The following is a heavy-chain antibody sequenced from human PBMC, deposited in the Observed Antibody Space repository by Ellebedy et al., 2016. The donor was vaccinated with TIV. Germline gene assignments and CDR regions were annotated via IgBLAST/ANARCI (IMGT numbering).Heavy chain of an antibody. J-gene: IGHJ4*02. Sequence: GGSLRLSCAASGFTFSDYYMSWIRQAPGKGLEWVSYISSSGSTIYYTDSVKGRFTISRDNAKNSLYLQMNSLRAEDTAVYYCARESGRGELLKEPHRSYYFDYWGQGTLVTVSS. V-gene: IGHV3-11*04. CDR2: ISSSGSTI. CDR3: ARESGRGELLKEPHRSYYFDY. D-gene: IGHD1-26*01. CDR1: GFTFSDYY.